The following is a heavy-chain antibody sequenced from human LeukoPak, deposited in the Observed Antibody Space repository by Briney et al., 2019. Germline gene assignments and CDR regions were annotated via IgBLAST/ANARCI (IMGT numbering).Heavy chain of an antibody. V-gene: IGHV3-7*04. CDR2: IKQDGSEK. CDR1: GFIFTDYW. D-gene: IGHD3-3*01. Sequence: GGSLRLSCAASGFIFTDYWMYWVRQAPGRGLAWVANIKQDGSEKFYVDSVKGRFTISRDNAKNSLYLQMNSLRAEDTAVYYCARAVSSGYYNLYFDFWGQGTLVTVSS. CDR3: ARAVSSGYYNLYFDF. J-gene: IGHJ4*02.